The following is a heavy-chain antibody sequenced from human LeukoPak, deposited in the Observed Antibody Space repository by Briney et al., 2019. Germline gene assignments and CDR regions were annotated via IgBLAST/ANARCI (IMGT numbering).Heavy chain of an antibody. V-gene: IGHV4-61*02. D-gene: IGHD5-24*01. CDR3: ARQYRMATIIRDAFDI. CDR1: GGSISSGSYY. CDR2: IYTSGST. Sequence: SETLSLTCTVSGGSISSGSYYWSWIRQPAGKGLEWIGRIYTSGSTNYNPSLKSRVTISVDTSKNRFSLKLSSVTAADTAVYYCARQYRMATIIRDAFDIWGQGTMVTVSS. J-gene: IGHJ3*02.